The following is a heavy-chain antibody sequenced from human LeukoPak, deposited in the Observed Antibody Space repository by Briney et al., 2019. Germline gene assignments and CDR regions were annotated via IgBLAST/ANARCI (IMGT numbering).Heavy chain of an antibody. J-gene: IGHJ4*02. CDR3: TSPLDDYSNYWYFDY. D-gene: IGHD4-11*01. CDR2: IKSKTAGGTT. V-gene: IGHV3-15*01. Sequence: PGGSLRLSCAASGFTFSDAWMNWVRQAPGKGLEWVGRIKSKTAGGTTDYAAPVKGRFTISRDDSKTTLYLQMNSLKTEDTAVYYCTSPLDDYSNYWYFDYWGQGTLVTVSS. CDR1: GFTFSDAW.